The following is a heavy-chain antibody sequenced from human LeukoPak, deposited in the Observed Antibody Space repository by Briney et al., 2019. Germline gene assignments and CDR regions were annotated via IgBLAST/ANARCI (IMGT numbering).Heavy chain of an antibody. Sequence: KASQTLSLTCTVSGGSISSGSYYWSWIRQPAGKGLEWIGRIYTSGSTNYNPSLESRVTISLDTSKNQFSLQLNSVTPEDTAVYYCARDGWGSSSSKDAFDIWGQGTMVTVSS. V-gene: IGHV4-61*02. J-gene: IGHJ3*02. CDR3: ARDGWGSSSSKDAFDI. D-gene: IGHD6-6*01. CDR2: IYTSGST. CDR1: GGSISSGSYY.